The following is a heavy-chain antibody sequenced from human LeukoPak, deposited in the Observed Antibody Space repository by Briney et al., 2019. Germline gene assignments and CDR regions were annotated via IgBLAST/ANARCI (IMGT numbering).Heavy chain of an antibody. D-gene: IGHD3-16*02. V-gene: IGHV3-23*01. Sequence: GGTLRLSCAASGFTFSNYGMSWVRQAPGKGLEWVSAITDSGGSTYYADSVKGRFTISRDNSKNTLYLQMNSLRAEDTAVYYCARDLTLGWDYVWGSYRYYFDYWGQGTLVTVSS. CDR2: ITDSGGST. CDR3: ARDLTLGWDYVWGSYRYYFDY. CDR1: GFTFSNYG. J-gene: IGHJ4*02.